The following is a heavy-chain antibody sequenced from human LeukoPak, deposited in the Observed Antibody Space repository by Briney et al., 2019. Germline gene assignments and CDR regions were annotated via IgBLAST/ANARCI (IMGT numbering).Heavy chain of an antibody. J-gene: IGHJ4*02. Sequence: SETLSLTCTVSGGSISSSSYYWGWVRQPPGKGLEWIGSIYSSGSTYYNPSLKSRVTISVDTSKKQFSLKLSSVTAADTAVCYCARVCSSASCHIDYWGQGTLVTVSS. D-gene: IGHD2-2*02. V-gene: IGHV4-39*01. CDR2: IYSSGST. CDR3: ARVCSSASCHIDY. CDR1: GGSISSSSYY.